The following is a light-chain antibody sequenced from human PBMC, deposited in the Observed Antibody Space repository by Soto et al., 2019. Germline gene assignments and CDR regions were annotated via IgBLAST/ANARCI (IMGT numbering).Light chain of an antibody. CDR2: GAS. CDR1: QSLSKTY. V-gene: IGKV3-20*01. J-gene: IGKJ1*01. CDR3: QQYVSPPWT. Sequence: EIVLTQSPGTLSLSPGERATLSCRASQSLSKTYLAWYQKKPGQAPRLLIDGASSRATGTPDRFSGIGSGTDFPLTSSRLEPEDFAVYYCQQYVSPPWTFGQGTKVEIK.